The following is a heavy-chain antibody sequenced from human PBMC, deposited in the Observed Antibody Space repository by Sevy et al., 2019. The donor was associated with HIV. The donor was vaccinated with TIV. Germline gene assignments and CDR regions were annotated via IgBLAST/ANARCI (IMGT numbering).Heavy chain of an antibody. CDR3: ATEYSNGFDY. CDR1: GFTFSTHA. V-gene: IGHV3-33*01. D-gene: IGHD4-4*01. J-gene: IGHJ4*02. Sequence: GGSLRLSCAAFGFTFSTHAMHWVRQAPGKGLEWVAVMWTEGDDESYADSVRGRITISRENSKNTLYLQMNSLRSEDTAVYYCATEYSNGFDYWGQGTRVTVSS. CDR2: MWTEGDDE.